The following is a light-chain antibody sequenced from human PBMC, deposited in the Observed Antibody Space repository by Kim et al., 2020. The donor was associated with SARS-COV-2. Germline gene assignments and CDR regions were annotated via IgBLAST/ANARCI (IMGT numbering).Light chain of an antibody. CDR3: HQYNYCLGT. Sequence: DIAMTQSPGALSVSPGERATLSCRASQSVGNNLAWYQQRRGQPPRLLIYGASNRATAIPARFSGSGSGTEFTLAIKSLQPEDSAVYYCHQYNYCLGTFGGGTKVDIK. CDR1: QSVGNN. CDR2: GAS. V-gene: IGKV3-15*01. J-gene: IGKJ4*01.